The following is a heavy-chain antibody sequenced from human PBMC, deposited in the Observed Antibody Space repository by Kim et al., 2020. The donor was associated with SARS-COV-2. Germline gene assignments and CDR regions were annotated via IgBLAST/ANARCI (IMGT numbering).Heavy chain of an antibody. Sequence: GGSLRLSCVASGFTFNNYGLTWVRQAPGKGLEWVSDISGGGGSTKYADSVKGRFTISRDNSKNTLYLQMNSLRAEDTAVYYCAKGSSSSYPRDSVDSWG. CDR3: AKGSSSSYPRDSVDS. V-gene: IGHV3-23*01. CDR1: GFTFNNYG. CDR2: ISGGGGST. J-gene: IGHJ5*01. D-gene: IGHD6-13*01.